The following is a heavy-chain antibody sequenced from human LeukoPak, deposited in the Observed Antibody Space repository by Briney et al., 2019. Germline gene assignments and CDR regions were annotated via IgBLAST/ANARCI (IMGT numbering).Heavy chain of an antibody. CDR1: GGSVSSGSYY. J-gene: IGHJ4*02. CDR2: IILSGHT. CDR3: ARGGYCSGGSCYPDY. V-gene: IGHV4-61*03. Sequence: SETLSLTCTVSGGSVSSGSYYWSWIRQPPGKGLEWIGEIILSGHTHYNPSLKSRVTISVDTSNNHFSLKLSSVTAADTAVYYCARGGYCSGGSCYPDYWGQGTLVTVSS. D-gene: IGHD2-15*01.